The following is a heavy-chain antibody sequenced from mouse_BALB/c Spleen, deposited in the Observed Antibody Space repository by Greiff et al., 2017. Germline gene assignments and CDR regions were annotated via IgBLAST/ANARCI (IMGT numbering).Heavy chain of an antibody. CDR2: ISYSGST. D-gene: IGHD1-1*01. Sequence: VQLQQSGPSLVKPSQTLSLTCSVTGDSITSGYWNWIRKFPGNKLEYMGYISYSGSTYYNPSLKSRISITRDTSKNQYYLQLNSVTTEDTATYYCARMHYGSSWFADWGQGTLVTVSA. V-gene: IGHV3-8*02. J-gene: IGHJ3*01. CDR1: GDSITSGY. CDR3: ARMHYGSSWFAD.